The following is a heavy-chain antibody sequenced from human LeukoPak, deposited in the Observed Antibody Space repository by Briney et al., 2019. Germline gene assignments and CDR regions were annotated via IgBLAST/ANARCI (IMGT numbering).Heavy chain of an antibody. CDR1: GFTFSSYA. CDR3: AKDYIRRAWD. V-gene: IGHV3-23*01. Sequence: PGGSLRLSCAASGFTFSSYAMSWVRQAPGKGLEWVSAVSDNGGGTYYADSVKGRFTISRDNSKNTAYLQMNSLRAEDTAVYYCAKDYIRRAWDWGQGTLVTVSS. D-gene: IGHD3-16*01. J-gene: IGHJ4*02. CDR2: VSDNGGGT.